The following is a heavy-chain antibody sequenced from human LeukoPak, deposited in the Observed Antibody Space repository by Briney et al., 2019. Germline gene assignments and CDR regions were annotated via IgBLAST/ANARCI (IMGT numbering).Heavy chain of an antibody. D-gene: IGHD3-22*01. V-gene: IGHV4-59*12. CDR3: ARGGTMIVNNWFDP. Sequence: SETLSLTCTVSGGSISSYYWSWIRQPPGKGLEWIGYIYYSGSTNYNPSLKSRVTISVDTSKNQFSLKLSSVTAADTAVYYCARGGTMIVNNWFDPWGQGTLVTVSS. J-gene: IGHJ5*02. CDR1: GGSISSYY. CDR2: IYYSGST.